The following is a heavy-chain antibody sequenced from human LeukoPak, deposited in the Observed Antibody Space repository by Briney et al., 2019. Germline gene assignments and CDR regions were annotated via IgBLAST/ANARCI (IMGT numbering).Heavy chain of an antibody. CDR2: INPNSCGT. CDR1: GYTFTGYY. Sequence: ASVKVSCKASGYTFTGYYMHWVRQAPGQGLEWMGWINPNSCGTNYAQKFQGRVTMTRDTSISKAYMELSRLRPDDTAVYYCARPPYYDFWSGYYSASFDPWGQGTLVTVSS. V-gene: IGHV1-2*02. CDR3: ARPPYYDFWSGYYSASFDP. J-gene: IGHJ5*02. D-gene: IGHD3-3*01.